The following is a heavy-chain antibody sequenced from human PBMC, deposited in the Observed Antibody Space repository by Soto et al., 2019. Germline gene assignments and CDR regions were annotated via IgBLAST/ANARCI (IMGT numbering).Heavy chain of an antibody. CDR3: AREGVAAGFRLHH. CDR2: INQDGSEP. V-gene: IGHV3-7*01. CDR1: GCMVRSYW. Sequence: GRLMRLSCAASGCMVRSYWMGWIRKAPGKGLEWVANINQDGSEPYYVDSVRDRFIISRDNAENSLYLQMNSLRADDTALYYSAREGVAAGFRLHHWCQGTLLT. D-gene: IGHD6-19*01. J-gene: IGHJ5*02.